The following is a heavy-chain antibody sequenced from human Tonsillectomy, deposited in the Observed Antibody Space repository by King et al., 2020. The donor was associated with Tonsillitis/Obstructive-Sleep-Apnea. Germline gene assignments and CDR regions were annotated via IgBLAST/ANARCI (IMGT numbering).Heavy chain of an antibody. CDR2: ISGSGGST. J-gene: IGHJ6*03. CDR3: AKDTAYYYYMDV. V-gene: IGHV3-23*04. CDR1: GFTFSSCA. D-gene: IGHD4-17*01. Sequence: VQLVESGGGLVQPGGSLRLSCAASGFTFSSCAMSWVRQAPGKGLEWVSSISGSGGSTYYADSVQGRYTISRDNSKNTLYLQMNSLRAEDTAVYYCAKDTAYYYYMDVWGKGTTVTVSS.